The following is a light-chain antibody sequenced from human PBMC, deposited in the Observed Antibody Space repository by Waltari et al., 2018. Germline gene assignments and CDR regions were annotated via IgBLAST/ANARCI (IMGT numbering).Light chain of an antibody. J-gene: IGLJ1*01. CDR3: CSYRDSSTSYV. CDR2: GGP. Sequence: QSALTQPASVSGSPGQSITISCTGTSSDIGSYTLVSWYQQHPGKAPKLIIYGGPKRPSGVSIRFSGSKSGNTASLTISGLQAEDEADYYCCSYRDSSTSYVFGSGTKVTVL. V-gene: IGLV2-23*01. CDR1: SSDIGSYTL.